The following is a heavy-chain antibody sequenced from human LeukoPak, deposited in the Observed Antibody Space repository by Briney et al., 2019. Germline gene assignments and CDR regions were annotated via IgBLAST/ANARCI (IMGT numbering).Heavy chain of an antibody. Sequence: GGSLRLSCAASGLTFSSHWMHWVRQAPGKGLVWVSRITNDGSSTTYADSVKGRFTISRDNAKNTLYLQMNSLRVEDTAVYYCAKGLQRTPYYYYGMDVWGQGTTVTVS. CDR3: AKGLQRTPYYYYGMDV. CDR2: ITNDGSST. V-gene: IGHV3-74*01. J-gene: IGHJ6*02. D-gene: IGHD2-2*01. CDR1: GLTFSSHW.